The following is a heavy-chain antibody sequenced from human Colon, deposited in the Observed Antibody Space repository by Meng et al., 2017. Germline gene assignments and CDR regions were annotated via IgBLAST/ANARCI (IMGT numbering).Heavy chain of an antibody. CDR2: ISSSGSTI. D-gene: IGHD3-10*01. CDR3: ARDLGDYYGSGSYYSEYNWFDP. J-gene: IGHJ5*02. CDR1: GFTFSSYE. Sequence: GESLKISCAASGFTFSSYEMNWVRQAPGKGLEWVSYISSSGSTIYYADSVKGRFTISRDNAKNSLYLQMNSLRAEDTAVYYCARDLGDYYGSGSYYSEYNWFDPWGQGTRVTCYS. V-gene: IGHV3-48*03.